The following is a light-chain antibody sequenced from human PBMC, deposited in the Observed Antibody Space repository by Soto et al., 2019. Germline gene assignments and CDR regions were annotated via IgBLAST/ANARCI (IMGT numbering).Light chain of an antibody. CDR3: QQYADSPLT. J-gene: IGKJ4*01. V-gene: IGKV3-20*01. CDR1: QTVRNNY. Sequence: EIVLTQSPATLSLSLGERATLSCRASQTVRNNYLAWYQQKPGQAPRLLIYDASSRATGIPGRFSGGGSGTDFTLTISRLEPEDFAVYYCQQYADSPLTFGGGTKVDIK. CDR2: DAS.